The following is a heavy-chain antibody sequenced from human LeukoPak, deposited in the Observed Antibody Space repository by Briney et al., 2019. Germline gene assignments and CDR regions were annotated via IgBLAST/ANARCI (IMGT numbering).Heavy chain of an antibody. D-gene: IGHD6-19*01. J-gene: IGHJ6*02. Sequence: GGSPRLSCAASGFTVSSNYMSWVRQAPGKGLEWVSVIYSGGSTYYADSVKGRFTISRDNSKNTLYLQMNSLRAEDTAVYYCARDVGSGWYGFYYYGMDVWGQGTTVTVSS. CDR2: IYSGGST. V-gene: IGHV3-66*01. CDR1: GFTVSSNY. CDR3: ARDVGSGWYGFYYYGMDV.